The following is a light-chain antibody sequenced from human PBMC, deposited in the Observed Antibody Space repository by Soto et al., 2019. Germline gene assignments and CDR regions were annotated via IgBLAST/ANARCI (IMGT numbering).Light chain of an antibody. J-gene: IGKJ4*01. CDR3: EQRTNWIT. CDR1: QSVSSY. CDR2: DAS. Sequence: GGIATITCRASQSVSSYLAWYQQKAGQAPRLLIYDASNRATGIPARFIGSGSGTEFNSSVGSLVPEDFSVDFCEQRTNWITLGGGTKVDIK. V-gene: IGKV3-11*01.